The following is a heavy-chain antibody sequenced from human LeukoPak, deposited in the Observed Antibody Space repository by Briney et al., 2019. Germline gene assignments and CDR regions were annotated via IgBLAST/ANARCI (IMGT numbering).Heavy chain of an antibody. CDR2: IYSGGST. CDR3: ARAIAVAGLYYYYGMDV. CDR1: GFTVSSNY. D-gene: IGHD6-19*01. Sequence: GGSLRLSCAASGFTVSSNYMSWVRQAPGKGLEWVSVIYSGGSTYYADSGKGRFTIYRDNSKNTLYLQMNSLRDEATAVYYCARAIAVAGLYYYYGMDVWGQGTTVTVSS. V-gene: IGHV3-66*01. J-gene: IGHJ6*02.